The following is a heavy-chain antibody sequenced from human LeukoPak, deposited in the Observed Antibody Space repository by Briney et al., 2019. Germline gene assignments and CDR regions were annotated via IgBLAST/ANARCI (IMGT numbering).Heavy chain of an antibody. D-gene: IGHD3-22*01. CDR1: GFTFSDYY. J-gene: IGHJ4*02. CDR2: ISSSGSTI. Sequence: PGGSLRLSCAASGFTFSDYYMSWIRQAPGKGLEWVSYISSSGSTIYYADSVKGRFTISRDNAKNSLYLQMNSLRAEDTAVYYCARAKGVVVINPDSGLYFDYWGQGTLVTVSS. CDR3: ARAKGVVVINPDSGLYFDY. V-gene: IGHV3-11*01.